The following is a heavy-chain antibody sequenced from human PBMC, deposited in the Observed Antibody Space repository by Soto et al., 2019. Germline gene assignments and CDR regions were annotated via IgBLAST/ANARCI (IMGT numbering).Heavy chain of an antibody. CDR3: SKEVVAAMKTFDY. V-gene: IGHV1-69*06. J-gene: IGHJ4*02. D-gene: IGHD2-15*01. Sequence: QVQLVQSGAEVKKPGSSVKVSCKASGGTFSSYAISWVRQAPGQGLEWMGGIIPIFGTANYAQKFQGRVTNTADKSTSTAYMELSSLRSEDTAVYYCSKEVVAAMKTFDYWGQGTLVTVSS. CDR2: IIPIFGTA. CDR1: GGTFSSYA.